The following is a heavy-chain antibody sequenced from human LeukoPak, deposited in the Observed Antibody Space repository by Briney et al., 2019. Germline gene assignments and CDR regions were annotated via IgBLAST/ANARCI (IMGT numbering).Heavy chain of an antibody. D-gene: IGHD2-8*01. Sequence: PGGSLRLSCVASGFTFTNYGMMWVRPAPGKGLVWVSYINSDGRSTTYADSVKGRFTISRDNAKNTLYLQMSRLSAEDTAVYYCATKTNGMTNWGQGTLVIVSS. CDR2: INSDGRST. V-gene: IGHV3-74*01. CDR1: GFTFTNYG. CDR3: ATKTNGMTN. J-gene: IGHJ4*02.